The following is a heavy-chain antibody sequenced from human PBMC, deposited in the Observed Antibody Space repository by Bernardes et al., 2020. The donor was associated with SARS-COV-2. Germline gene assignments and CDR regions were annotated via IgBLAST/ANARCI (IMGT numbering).Heavy chain of an antibody. CDR3: ATRLGYCSGGSCYSTWYFDL. Sequence: TLSLTCTVSGGSISSYYWSWIRQPAGKGLEWIGRIYTSGSTNYNPSLKSRVTMSVDTSKNQFSLKLSSVTAADTAVYYCATRLGYCSGGSCYSTWYFDLWGRGTLVTVSS. CDR1: GGSISSYY. J-gene: IGHJ2*01. V-gene: IGHV4-4*07. D-gene: IGHD2-15*01. CDR2: IYTSGST.